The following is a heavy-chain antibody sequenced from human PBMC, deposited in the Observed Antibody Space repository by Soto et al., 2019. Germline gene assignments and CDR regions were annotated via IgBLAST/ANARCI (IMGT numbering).Heavy chain of an antibody. Sequence: SLRLSCAASGFTFSSYGMHWVRQAPGKGLEWVAVISYDGSNKYYADSVKGRFTISRDNSKNTLYLQMNSLRAEDTAVYYCAKTRDGYNYYFDYWGQGTLVTVSS. V-gene: IGHV3-30*18. CDR3: AKTRDGYNYYFDY. CDR2: ISYDGSNK. CDR1: GFTFSSYG. D-gene: IGHD5-12*01. J-gene: IGHJ4*02.